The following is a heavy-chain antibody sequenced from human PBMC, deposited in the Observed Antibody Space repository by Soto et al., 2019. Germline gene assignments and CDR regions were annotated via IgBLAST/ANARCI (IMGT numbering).Heavy chain of an antibody. CDR3: AHSGFGELPIRYFDY. V-gene: IGHV2-5*02. CDR2: IYWDDDK. CDR1: GFSLSTSGVG. D-gene: IGHD3-10*01. Sequence: QITLKESGPTLVKPTQTLTLTCTFSGFSLSTSGVGVGWIRQPPGKALEWLALIYWDDDKRYSPSLKSRLTITKDTSKNQVVLTITNMDPVDTASYYCAHSGFGELPIRYFDYWGQGTLVTVSS. J-gene: IGHJ4*02.